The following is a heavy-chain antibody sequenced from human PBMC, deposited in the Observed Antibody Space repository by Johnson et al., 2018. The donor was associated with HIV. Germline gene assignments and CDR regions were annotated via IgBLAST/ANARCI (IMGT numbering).Heavy chain of an antibody. J-gene: IGHJ3*02. CDR3: SRGWGRISGTFDAFVI. CDR1: GFTFSSYA. V-gene: IGHV3-30-3*01. D-gene: IGHD6-19*01. Sequence: VQLVESGGGVVQPGRSLRLSCAASGFTFSSYAMHWVRQAPGKGLEWVAVISYDGSNKYYADSVKGRFTISRDNSKNTLYLQMNSLRADDTAVYYCSRGWGRISGTFDAFVIWGQGTMLTVSS. CDR2: ISYDGSNK.